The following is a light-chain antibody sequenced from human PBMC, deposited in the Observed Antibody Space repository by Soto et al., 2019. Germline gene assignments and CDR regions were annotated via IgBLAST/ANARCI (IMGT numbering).Light chain of an antibody. CDR1: QSVLYSSNNKNY. J-gene: IGKJ2*01. CDR2: WAS. CDR3: QQCYNTPPT. V-gene: IGKV4-1*01. Sequence: DIVMTQSPDSLAVSLGERATINCKSNQSVLYSSNNKNYLAWYQQKPRQPPRLLIYWASTRESGVPDRFSGSGSETDFTLTISSLQAEDVAVYYCQQCYNTPPTFGQGTKLEIK.